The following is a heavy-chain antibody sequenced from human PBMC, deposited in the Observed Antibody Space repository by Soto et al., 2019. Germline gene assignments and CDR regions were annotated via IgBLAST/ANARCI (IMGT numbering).Heavy chain of an antibody. CDR2: ISYDGSNK. CDR1: GFTFSSYA. V-gene: IGHV3-30*09. Sequence: QVQLVESGGGVVQPGRSLRLSCAASGFTFSSYAMHWVRQAPGKGLEWVAVISYDGSNKYYADSVKGRFAISRDNSKNTLYLQMNSLRAEDTAVYYWARDADYYDSSGYFGYWGQGTLVTVSS. D-gene: IGHD3-22*01. CDR3: ARDADYYDSSGYFGY. J-gene: IGHJ4*02.